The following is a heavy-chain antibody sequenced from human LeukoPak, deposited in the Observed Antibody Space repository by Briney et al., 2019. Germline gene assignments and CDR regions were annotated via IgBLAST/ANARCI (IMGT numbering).Heavy chain of an antibody. CDR1: GGTINNYY. CDR2: IYTRGST. Sequence: SETLCLTCTVSGGTINNYYWSWIRQPAGKGLEWIGRIYTRGSTNYNPSLKSRVTMSVDTSKKQISLKMSNVTAADTAVYYCARGRYRSADICSGGDAIDICSQATMVSVSS. J-gene: IGHJ3*02. D-gene: IGHD3-16*02. CDR3: ARGRYRSADICSGGDAIDI. V-gene: IGHV4-4*07.